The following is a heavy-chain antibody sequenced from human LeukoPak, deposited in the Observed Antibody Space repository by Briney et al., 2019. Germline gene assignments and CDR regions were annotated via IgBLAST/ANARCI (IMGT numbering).Heavy chain of an antibody. Sequence: GGSLRLPCAASGFTFSSYAMSWVRQAPGRGLEWVSVIGTSGESAYYADSVKGRFTISRDNSKNTLYLQMNSLRAEDTAVYYCAKDRGSGYHYFDYWGQGTLVTVSS. J-gene: IGHJ4*02. V-gene: IGHV3-23*01. D-gene: IGHD3-22*01. CDR3: AKDRGSGYHYFDY. CDR1: GFTFSSYA. CDR2: IGTSGESA.